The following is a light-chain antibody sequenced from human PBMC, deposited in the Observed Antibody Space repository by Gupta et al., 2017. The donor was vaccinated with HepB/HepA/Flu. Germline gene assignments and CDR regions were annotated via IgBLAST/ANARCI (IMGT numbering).Light chain of an antibody. CDR1: RSNLGSGYD. CDR2: GNS. V-gene: IGLV1-40*01. CDR3: QSYDRSLRGVV. Sequence: QSVLTQPPSLSGAPGQSVPISCTGNRSNLGSGYDAYWYQQLPGAAPKLLLFGNSHRPSGVPDRFSGSKSGTSASLAITGLQAEDEADYYCQSYDRSLRGVVFGAGTKVTVL. J-gene: IGLJ2*01.